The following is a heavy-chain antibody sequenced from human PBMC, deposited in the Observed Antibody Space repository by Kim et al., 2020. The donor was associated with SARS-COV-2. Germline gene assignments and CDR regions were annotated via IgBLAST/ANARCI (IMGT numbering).Heavy chain of an antibody. CDR2: IYYSGST. Sequence: SETLSLTCTVSGGSISSSSYYWGWIRQPPGKGLEWIGSIYYSGSTYYNPSLKSRVTISVDTSKNQFSLKLSSVTAADTAVYYCASIVGATTGVDYWGQGTLVTVSS. CDR1: GGSISSSSYY. J-gene: IGHJ4*02. D-gene: IGHD1-26*01. V-gene: IGHV4-39*01. CDR3: ASIVGATTGVDY.